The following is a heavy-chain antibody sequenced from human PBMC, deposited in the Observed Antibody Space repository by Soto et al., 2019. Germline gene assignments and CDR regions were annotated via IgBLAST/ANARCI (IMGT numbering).Heavy chain of an antibody. D-gene: IGHD6-6*01. J-gene: IGHJ4*02. CDR2: IYYSGST. CDR1: GGSISSSSYY. V-gene: IGHV4-39*01. Sequence: SETLSLTCTVSGGSISSSSYYWGWIRQPPGKGLEWIGSIYYSGSTYYNPSLKSRVTISVDTSKNQFSLKLSSVTAADTAVYYCAIVARRYYFDYWGQGTLVTVSS. CDR3: AIVARRYYFDY.